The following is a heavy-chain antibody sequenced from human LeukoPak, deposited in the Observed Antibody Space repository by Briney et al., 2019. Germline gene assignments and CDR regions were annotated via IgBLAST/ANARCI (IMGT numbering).Heavy chain of an antibody. D-gene: IGHD1-26*01. V-gene: IGHV3-30*18. J-gene: IGHJ4*02. CDR2: ISYDGSNK. CDR1: GFTFSSYG. Sequence: PGRSLRLSCAASGFTFSSYGMHWVRQAPGKGLEWVAVISYDGSNKYYADSVKGRFTISRDNSKNTLYLQMNSLRAEDTAVYYCAKDGSGTPGGFDYWGQGTLVTVSS. CDR3: AKDGSGTPGGFDY.